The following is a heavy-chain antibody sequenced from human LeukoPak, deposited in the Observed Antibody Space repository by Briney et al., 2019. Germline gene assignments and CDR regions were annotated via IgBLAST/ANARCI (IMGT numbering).Heavy chain of an antibody. V-gene: IGHV4-59*01. CDR3: ARSPPGVRVYAFDI. CDR1: GGSISSYY. CDR2: IYYSGST. J-gene: IGHJ3*02. Sequence: SETLSLTCTVSGGSISSYYWSWIRQPPGKGLEWIGYIYYSGSTNYNPSLKSRVTISVDTSKNQFSLKLSSVTAADTAVYYCARSPPGVRVYAFDIWGQGTMVTVSS. D-gene: IGHD3-16*02.